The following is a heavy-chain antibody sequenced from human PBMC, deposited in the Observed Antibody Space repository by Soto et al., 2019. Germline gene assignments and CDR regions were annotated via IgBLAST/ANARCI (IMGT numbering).Heavy chain of an antibody. CDR1: GFTFSSYA. Sequence: GSLRVSWAASGFTFSSYAMIWVRQAPGKGLEWVSAISGSGGSTYYADSVKGRFTISRDNSKNTLYLQMNSLRAEDTAVYYCAKIRVRVAVVKGYFDYRVQGTLVTVSS. V-gene: IGHV3-23*01. D-gene: IGHD6-19*01. CDR2: ISGSGGST. J-gene: IGHJ4*02. CDR3: AKIRVRVAVVKGYFDY.